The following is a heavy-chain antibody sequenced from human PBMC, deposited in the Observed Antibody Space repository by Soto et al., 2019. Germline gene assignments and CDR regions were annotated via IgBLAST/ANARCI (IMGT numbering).Heavy chain of an antibody. CDR1: GGSISSSNW. J-gene: IGHJ6*02. V-gene: IGHV4-4*02. D-gene: IGHD1-26*01. Sequence: QVQLQESGPGLVKPSGTLSLTCAVSGGSISSSNWWSWVRQPPGKGLEWIGEIYHSGSTNYNPSPTSRVTIPVDKSKNQFSLKLSSVTAADTAVYYCARVSGSYYYGMDVWGQGTTVTVSS. CDR3: ARVSGSYYYGMDV. CDR2: IYHSGST.